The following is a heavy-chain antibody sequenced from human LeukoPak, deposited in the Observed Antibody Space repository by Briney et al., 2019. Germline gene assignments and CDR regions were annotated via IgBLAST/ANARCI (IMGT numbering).Heavy chain of an antibody. Sequence: PGGSLRLSXAASGFTFSSYNMNWVRQAPGRGLEWVSSISTTSNYIYYADSVKGRFTISRDNAKNSLYLQMNSLRAEDTAVYYCARVHSGSPHWGQGTLVTVSS. J-gene: IGHJ4*02. CDR1: GFTFSSYN. CDR2: ISTTSNYI. D-gene: IGHD1-26*01. CDR3: ARVHSGSPH. V-gene: IGHV3-21*01.